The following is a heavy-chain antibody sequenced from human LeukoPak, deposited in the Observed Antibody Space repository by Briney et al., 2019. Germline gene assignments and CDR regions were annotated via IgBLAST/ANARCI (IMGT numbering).Heavy chain of an antibody. V-gene: IGHV3-33*01. J-gene: IGHJ4*02. CDR1: GFTFSSYG. CDR2: IWYDGSNK. CDR3: ARDVSGYDSHYFDS. Sequence: GRSLRLSCAASGFTFSSYGMHWVRQAPGKGLEWVAVIWYDGSNKYYADSVKGRFTISRDNSKNTLYLQMNSLRAEATAVYYCARDVSGYDSHYFDSWGQGTLVTVSS. D-gene: IGHD5-12*01.